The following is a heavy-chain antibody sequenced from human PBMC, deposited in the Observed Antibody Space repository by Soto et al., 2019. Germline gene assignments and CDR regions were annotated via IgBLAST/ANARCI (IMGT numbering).Heavy chain of an antibody. CDR2: IYYRGST. CDR3: ARSGSGSGWL. V-gene: IGHV4-61*01. CDR1: GGSVSSGHFY. D-gene: IGHD6-19*01. Sequence: QVQLQESGPGLVKPSETLSLTSTVSGGSVSSGHFYWSSIRQPPGKGLEWIGYIYYRGSTKYNPSLRSRVTILVNTSKNQFSLKLTSVTAADTAVYYCARSGSGSGWLGGQGTLVTVSS. J-gene: IGHJ4*02.